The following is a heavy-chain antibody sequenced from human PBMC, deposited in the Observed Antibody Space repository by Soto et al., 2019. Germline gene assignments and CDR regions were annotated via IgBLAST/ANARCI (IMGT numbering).Heavy chain of an antibody. CDR3: ARGRYGDY. D-gene: IGHD1-1*01. J-gene: IGHJ4*02. V-gene: IGHV1-18*01. CDR1: GYTFTSYG. CDR2: ISAHNGNT. Sequence: QVHLVQSGAEVKKPGASVKVSCKASGYTFTSYGITWVRQAPGQGLEWMGWISAHNGNTDYAQKLQGRVSVTRDTTTGTAYMELTSLISDATAVYYGARGRYGDYWGQGALVTVSS.